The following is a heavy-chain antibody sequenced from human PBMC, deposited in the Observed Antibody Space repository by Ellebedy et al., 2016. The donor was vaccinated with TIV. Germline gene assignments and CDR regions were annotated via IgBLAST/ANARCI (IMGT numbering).Heavy chain of an antibody. Sequence: GESLKISXAASGFTFSNYWMHWVRQGPGKGLVWVSHINSDGSNTRYADSVKGRFTISRDNAKNTLFLQMNSLRAEDTAVYYCAREHRGVAVAGESVLGNNWFDPWGQGTLVTVSS. CDR2: INSDGSNT. CDR3: AREHRGVAVAGESVLGNNWFDP. V-gene: IGHV3-74*01. CDR1: GFTFSNYW. D-gene: IGHD6-19*01. J-gene: IGHJ5*02.